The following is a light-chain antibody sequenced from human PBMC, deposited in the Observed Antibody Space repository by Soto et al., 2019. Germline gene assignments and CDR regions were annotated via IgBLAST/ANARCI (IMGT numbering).Light chain of an antibody. Sequence: QPVLTQPPSVSGAPGQRVTISCTGSSSNIGAPYNVHWYQKHPGTAPKLLIYANSNRPSGVPDRFSGSKSGTSASLAITGLQAEDEADYYCQSFDFSLSWVFGGGTKLTVL. CDR2: ANS. CDR3: QSFDFSLSWV. J-gene: IGLJ3*02. CDR1: SSNIGAPYN. V-gene: IGLV1-40*01.